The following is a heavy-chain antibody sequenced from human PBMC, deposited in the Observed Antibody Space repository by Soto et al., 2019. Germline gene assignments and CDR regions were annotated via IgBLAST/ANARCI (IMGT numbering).Heavy chain of an antibody. D-gene: IGHD6-13*01. Sequence: QVQLQQWGAGLLKPSETLSLTCAVYGGSYSGYYWSWIRQPPGKGLEWIGEINHSGSTNYNPSLKSRVTISVDTSKNQFSLKLSSVTAADTAACYCARPKARYSSSGQFDYWGQGTLVTVSS. CDR2: INHSGST. CDR1: GGSYSGYY. V-gene: IGHV4-34*01. J-gene: IGHJ4*02. CDR3: ARPKARYSSSGQFDY.